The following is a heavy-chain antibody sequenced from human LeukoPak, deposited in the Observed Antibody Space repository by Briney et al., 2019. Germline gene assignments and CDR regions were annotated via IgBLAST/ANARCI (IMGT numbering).Heavy chain of an antibody. Sequence: PSETLSLTCAVSGGSISSNKWWNWVRQPPGKGLEWIGEIYHSGSTNYNPSLKSRVTISVDKSKNQFSLKLTSVTAADTAVYYCARDQVGGKVGPWLDPWGQGTLVTVSS. CDR2: IYHSGST. CDR3: ARDQVGGKVGPWLDP. CDR1: GGSISSNKW. D-gene: IGHD1-26*01. J-gene: IGHJ5*02. V-gene: IGHV4-4*02.